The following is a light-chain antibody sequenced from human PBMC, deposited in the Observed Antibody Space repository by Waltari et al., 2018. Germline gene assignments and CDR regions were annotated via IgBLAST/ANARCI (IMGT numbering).Light chain of an antibody. V-gene: IGKV1-5*03. Sequence: DIQMTQSPSTLSASVGDRVTITCRASQSISSWLAWYQQKPGKAPKLLIYKASSLESGGPSRFSGSGSGTEFTLTISNLQPDDFASYYCQQYDSFLLTFGGGTKVEIK. CDR2: KAS. J-gene: IGKJ4*01. CDR3: QQYDSFLLT. CDR1: QSISSW.